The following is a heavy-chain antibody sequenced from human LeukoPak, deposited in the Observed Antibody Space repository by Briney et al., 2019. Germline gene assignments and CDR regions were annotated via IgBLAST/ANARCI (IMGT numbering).Heavy chain of an antibody. CDR1: GDNVSSNSAT. D-gene: IGHD3-10*01. J-gene: IGHJ4*02. CDR3: ARGDLGRVRGVSRVFDY. Sequence: SQTLSLTCAISGDNVSSNSATWNWIRQSPSRGLEWLGRTYYRSKGYNDYAVSVKSQITINPDTSKNQFSLQLNSVAPEDTAVYYCARGDLGRVRGVSRVFDYWGQGTLVTVSS. V-gene: IGHV6-1*01. CDR2: TYYRSKGYN.